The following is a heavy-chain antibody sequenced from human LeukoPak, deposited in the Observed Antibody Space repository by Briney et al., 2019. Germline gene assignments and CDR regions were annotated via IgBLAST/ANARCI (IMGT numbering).Heavy chain of an antibody. CDR3: GTRPPLVPAPFYFDY. CDR2: ISGTGASS. Sequence: GGSLRLSCAASGFTFDDYAMHWVRQAPGKGLEWVSSISGTGASSYYADSVKGRFTISRDNSKNTLYLQMNSLRAEDTAKYYCGTRPPLVPAPFYFDYWGQGTLVTVSS. V-gene: IGHV3-23*01. CDR1: GFTFDDYA. J-gene: IGHJ4*02. D-gene: IGHD2-2*01.